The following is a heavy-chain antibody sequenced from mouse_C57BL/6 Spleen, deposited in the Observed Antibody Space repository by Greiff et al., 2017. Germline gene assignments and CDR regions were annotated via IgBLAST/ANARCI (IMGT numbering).Heavy chain of an antibody. Sequence: VKLMESGAELVKPGASVKISCKASGYAFSSYWMNWVKQRPGKGLEWIGQIYPGDGDTNYNGKFKGKATLTADKSSSTAYMQLSSLTSEDSAVYYCASIGDYDDGGFAYWGQGTLVTVSA. V-gene: IGHV1-80*01. J-gene: IGHJ3*01. CDR2: IYPGDGDT. CDR1: GYAFSSYW. D-gene: IGHD2-4*01. CDR3: ASIGDYDDGGFAY.